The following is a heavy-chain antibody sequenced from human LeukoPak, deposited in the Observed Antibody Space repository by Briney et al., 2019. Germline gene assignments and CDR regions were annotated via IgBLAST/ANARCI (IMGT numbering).Heavy chain of an antibody. CDR2: ISGSGGST. D-gene: IGHD3-22*01. CDR1: GFTFSSYA. Sequence: GGSLRLSCAASGFTFSSYAMSWVRQAPGKGLEWVSAISGSGGSTYYADSVKGRFTISRDNSKNTPYLQMNSLRAEDTAVYYCVCAPIVEVITDAFDIWGQGTMVTVSS. V-gene: IGHV3-23*01. CDR3: VCAPIVEVITDAFDI. J-gene: IGHJ3*02.